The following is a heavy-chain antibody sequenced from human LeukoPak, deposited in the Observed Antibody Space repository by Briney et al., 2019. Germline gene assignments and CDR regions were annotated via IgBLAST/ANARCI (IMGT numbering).Heavy chain of an antibody. V-gene: IGHV3-7*01. CDR2: IKQDGSEK. D-gene: IGHD6-13*01. J-gene: IGHJ4*02. CDR3: ARQYSSSVYFDY. Sequence: GGSLRLSCAASGFTFSSYWMSWVRQAPGKGLEWVANIKQDGSEKYYADSVKGRFTISRDNSKNTLYLQMNSLRAEDTAVYYCARQYSSSVYFDYWGQGTLVTVSS. CDR1: GFTFSSYW.